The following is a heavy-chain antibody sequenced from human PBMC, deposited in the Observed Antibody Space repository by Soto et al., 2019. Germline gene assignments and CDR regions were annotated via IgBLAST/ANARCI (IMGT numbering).Heavy chain of an antibody. CDR1: GFTFSGYG. CDR2: IWYDGSEK. V-gene: IGHV3-33*01. J-gene: IGHJ4*02. D-gene: IGHD1-26*01. CDR3: ARSEQWTSRIDH. Sequence: VLLVESGGGVVQPGTSLRLSCVASGFTFSGYGMHWVRQAPGRGLEWLANIWYDGSEKYYVDSVKGLFTVSRDNSMKILFLEMNSLRAEDTAIYYCARSEQWTSRIDHWGQGTLVTVSS.